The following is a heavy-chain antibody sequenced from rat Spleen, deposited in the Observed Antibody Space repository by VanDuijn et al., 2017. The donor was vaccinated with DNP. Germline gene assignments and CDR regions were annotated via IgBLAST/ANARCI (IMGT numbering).Heavy chain of an antibody. CDR3: ARGSTSIYWYFDF. D-gene: IGHD3-1*01. CDR2: ITGGSGIT. Sequence: EVQLVESGGGLVQPGRSLKVSCVASGFTFSYYWMAWIRQVPGKGLEWIASITGGSGITSYPDSVKGRFTISRDDAKSSLYLQMNSLKSEDTATYYCARGSTSIYWYFDFWGPGTMVTVSS. CDR1: GFTFSYYW. V-gene: IGHV5-31*01. J-gene: IGHJ1*01.